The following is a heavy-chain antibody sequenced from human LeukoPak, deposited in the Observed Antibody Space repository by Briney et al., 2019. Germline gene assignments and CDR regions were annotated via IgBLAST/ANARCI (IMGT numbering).Heavy chain of an antibody. J-gene: IGHJ4*02. V-gene: IGHV1-2*02. Sequence: ASVKVSCKASGYTFAGYFMHWVRQAPGQGLEWMGWINPNSGGTNYAQKFQGRVTMTRDTSISTAYMELSRLRSDDTAVYYCASSIVYCSSTSCYFNWGQGTLVTVSS. CDR2: INPNSGGT. CDR1: GYTFAGYF. D-gene: IGHD2-2*01. CDR3: ASSIVYCSSTSCYFN.